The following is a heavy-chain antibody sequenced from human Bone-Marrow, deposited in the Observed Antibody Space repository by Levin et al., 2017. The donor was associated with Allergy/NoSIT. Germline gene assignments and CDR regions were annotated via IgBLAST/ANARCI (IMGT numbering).Heavy chain of an antibody. J-gene: IGHJ2*01. Sequence: SGPTLVKPTQTLTLTCTFSGFSFSTSGMCVSWIRQPPGKALEWLARIDWDDYKYYSTSLKTRLTISKDTSKNQVVLTMINMDPVDTATYYCARTYYGDSDWYFDLWGRGTLVTVSS. CDR3: ARTYYGDSDWYFDL. V-gene: IGHV2-70*11. D-gene: IGHD4-17*01. CDR1: GFSFSTSGMC. CDR2: IDWDDYK.